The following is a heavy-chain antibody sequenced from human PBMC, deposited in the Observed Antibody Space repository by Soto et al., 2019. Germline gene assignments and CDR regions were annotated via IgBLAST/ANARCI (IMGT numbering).Heavy chain of an antibody. D-gene: IGHD2-15*01. CDR3: ARGTVVTHFDY. CDR1: GYTFTSYA. V-gene: IGHV1-3*05. Sequence: QVQLVQSGAEEKKPGASVKVSCKASGYTFTSYAMHWVRQAPGQRLEWMGWINAGNGNTKYSQKFQGRVTITRDTSASTADMELSSRRTEDTAVYYCARGTVVTHFDYWGQGTLVTVSS. J-gene: IGHJ4*02. CDR2: INAGNGNT.